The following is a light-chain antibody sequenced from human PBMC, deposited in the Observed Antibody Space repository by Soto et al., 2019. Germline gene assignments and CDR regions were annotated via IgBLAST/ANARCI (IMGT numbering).Light chain of an antibody. CDR2: GAS. V-gene: IGKV3-20*01. Sequence: IVLTQSPGTLSLSPGERATLSCRASQSVSSSYLAWYQQKPGQAPRLLIYGASSRATGIPDRFSGSGSGTDFTLTISRPEPEDFAVYYCQQYGSSSWTFGQGTKVDIK. CDR1: QSVSSSY. CDR3: QQYGSSSWT. J-gene: IGKJ1*01.